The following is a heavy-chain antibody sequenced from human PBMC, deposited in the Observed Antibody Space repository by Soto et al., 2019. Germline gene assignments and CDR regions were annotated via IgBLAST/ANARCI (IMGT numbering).Heavy chain of an antibody. CDR1: GFTFDDYA. V-gene: IGHV3-21*01. D-gene: IGHD6-6*01. J-gene: IGHJ3*02. Sequence: GGSLRLSCAASGFTFDDYAMHWVRQAPGKGLEWVSSISSSSSYIYYADSVKGRFTISRDNAKNSLYLQMNSLRAEDTAVYYCARDTIAALDIWGQGTMVTVSS. CDR2: ISSSSSYI. CDR3: ARDTIAALDI.